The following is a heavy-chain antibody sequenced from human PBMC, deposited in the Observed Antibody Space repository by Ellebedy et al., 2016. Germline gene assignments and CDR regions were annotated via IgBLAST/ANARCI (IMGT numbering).Heavy chain of an antibody. CDR2: INGDGSST. Sequence: HTGGSLRLSCAASGFSFSSYWMHWVRQTPGKGLVWLSRINGDGSSTRYADSVRGRFTISRDNAKNTLYLQMNALSAEETAVYYCARVGCSDASCYDYDYYYMDVWGKGTAVTVSS. D-gene: IGHD2-2*01. CDR3: ARVGCSDASCYDYDYYYMDV. CDR1: GFSFSSYW. V-gene: IGHV3-74*01. J-gene: IGHJ6*03.